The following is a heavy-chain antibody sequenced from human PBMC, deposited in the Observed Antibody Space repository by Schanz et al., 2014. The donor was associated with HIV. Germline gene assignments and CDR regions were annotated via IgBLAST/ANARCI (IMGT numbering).Heavy chain of an antibody. Sequence: EVQLLESGGGLVQPGGSLRLSCAASGFTFSSYAMSWVRQAPGKGLEWVSVISGSGGSTYYADSVKGRFTISRDNANNSLYLQMNSLRAEDTAVYYCTREPVYGSGGDGMDVWGQGTTVTVSS. CDR2: ISGSGGST. D-gene: IGHD3-10*01. CDR1: GFTFSSYA. J-gene: IGHJ6*02. CDR3: TREPVYGSGGDGMDV. V-gene: IGHV3-23*01.